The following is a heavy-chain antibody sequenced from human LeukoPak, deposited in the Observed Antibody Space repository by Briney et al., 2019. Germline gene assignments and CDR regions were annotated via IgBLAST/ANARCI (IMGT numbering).Heavy chain of an antibody. CDR1: GGSISSYY. J-gene: IGHJ4*02. CDR3: ARENWGSTTGSPFDQ. V-gene: IGHV4-59*12. Sequence: PSETLSLTCTVSGGSISSYYWSWIRQPPGKGLEWIGYIYYSGSTNYNPSLKSRVTISVDTSKNQYSLKLSSVTAADTAVYYCARENWGSTTGSPFDQWGQGTLVTVSS. D-gene: IGHD4-11*01. CDR2: IYYSGST.